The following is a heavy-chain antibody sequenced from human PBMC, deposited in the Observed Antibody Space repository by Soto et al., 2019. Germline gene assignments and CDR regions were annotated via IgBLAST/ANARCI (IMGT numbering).Heavy chain of an antibody. CDR2: IYYSGST. Sequence: SETLSLTCTVSGGSISSYYWSGIRQPPGKGLEWIGYIYYSGSTNYNPSLKSRVTISVDTSKNQFSLKLSSVTAADTAVYYCERGRYIWLGSPVGFGYWGQXTLVTVSS. CDR1: GGSISSYY. V-gene: IGHV4-59*01. D-gene: IGHD5-18*01. J-gene: IGHJ4*02. CDR3: ERGRYIWLGSPVGFGY.